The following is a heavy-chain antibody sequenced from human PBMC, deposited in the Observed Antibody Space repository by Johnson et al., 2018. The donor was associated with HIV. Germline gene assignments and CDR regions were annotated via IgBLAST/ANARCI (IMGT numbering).Heavy chain of an antibody. CDR3: AKWGTITGTTGVFDI. CDR2: IRYDGSNK. Sequence: VQLVESGGGVVQPGGSLRLSCAASGFSFSSYGMYWVRQAPGKGLEWVAFIRYDGSNKYYADSVKGRFTISRDNSKNTLYLQMNSLRAEDTAVYYCAKWGTITGTTGVFDIWGQGTMVTVSS. J-gene: IGHJ3*02. CDR1: GFSFSSYG. D-gene: IGHD1-7*01. V-gene: IGHV3-30*02.